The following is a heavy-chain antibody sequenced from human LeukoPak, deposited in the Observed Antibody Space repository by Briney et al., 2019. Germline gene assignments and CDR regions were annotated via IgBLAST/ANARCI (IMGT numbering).Heavy chain of an antibody. CDR2: ISAYNGNT. Sequence: VSVKVPCKASGYTFTSYGISWVRQAPGQGLEWMGWISAYNGNTNYAQKLQGRVTMTTDTSTSTAYMELRSLRSDDTAVYYCAREYCSSTSCYSDYWGRGTLVTVSS. CDR1: GYTFTSYG. J-gene: IGHJ4*02. D-gene: IGHD2-2*01. CDR3: AREYCSSTSCYSDY. V-gene: IGHV1-18*01.